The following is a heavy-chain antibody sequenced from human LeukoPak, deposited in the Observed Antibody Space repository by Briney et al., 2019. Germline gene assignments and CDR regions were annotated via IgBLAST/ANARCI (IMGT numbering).Heavy chain of an antibody. CDR3: ARWYYDILTGLDAVDY. Sequence: GGSLRLSCAASGFTVSSNYMSWVRQAPGKGLEWVSVIYSGGSTYYADSVKGRFTISRDNSKNTLYLQMNSLRAEDTAVHYCARWYYDILTGLDAVDYWGQGTLVTVSS. D-gene: IGHD3-9*01. CDR1: GFTVSSNY. V-gene: IGHV3-66*01. J-gene: IGHJ4*02. CDR2: IYSGGST.